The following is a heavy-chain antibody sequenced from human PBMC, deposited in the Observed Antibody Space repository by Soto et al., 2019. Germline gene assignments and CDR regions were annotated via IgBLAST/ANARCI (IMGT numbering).Heavy chain of an antibody. CDR1: GFTFSSYG. Sequence: GGSLRLSCAASGFTFSSYGMHWVRQAPGKGLEWVAVISYDGSNKYYADSVKGRFTISRDNSKNTLYLQMNSLRAEDTAVYYCAKDTTSSSWYDVYFDYWVQGTLVTVSS. D-gene: IGHD6-13*01. CDR3: AKDTTSSSWYDVYFDY. J-gene: IGHJ4*02. V-gene: IGHV3-30*18. CDR2: ISYDGSNK.